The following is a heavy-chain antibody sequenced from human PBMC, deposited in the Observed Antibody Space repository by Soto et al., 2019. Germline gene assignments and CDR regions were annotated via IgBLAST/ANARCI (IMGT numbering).Heavy chain of an antibody. CDR3: TRVLDGSGSTASH. CDR2: IKSKTDGGTT. D-gene: IGHD3-10*01. J-gene: IGHJ4*02. V-gene: IGHV3-15*07. Sequence: EVQLVESGGGLVKPGGSLRLSCAASGFTFSFVWMNWVRQAPGKGLEWVGRIKSKTDGGTTDYAAPGKGRFTISRDDSKITLYLQMNSLKIEDTAVYYCTRVLDGSGSTASHWGQGTLVTVSS. CDR1: GFTFSFVW.